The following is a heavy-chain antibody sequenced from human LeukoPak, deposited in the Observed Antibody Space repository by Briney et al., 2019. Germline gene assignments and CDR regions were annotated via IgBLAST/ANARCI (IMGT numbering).Heavy chain of an antibody. V-gene: IGHV1-8*01. J-gene: IGHJ6*02. CDR1: GYTFTSYD. Sequence: GASVKVSCKASGYTFTSYDINWVRQATGQGLEWMGWMNPNSGNTGYAQKFQGRVTMTRNTSISTAYMGLSSLRSEDTAVYYCARGRVAATKANPSKYYYYYYGMDVWGQGTTVTVSS. D-gene: IGHD2-15*01. CDR2: MNPNSGNT. CDR3: ARGRVAATKANPSKYYYYYYGMDV.